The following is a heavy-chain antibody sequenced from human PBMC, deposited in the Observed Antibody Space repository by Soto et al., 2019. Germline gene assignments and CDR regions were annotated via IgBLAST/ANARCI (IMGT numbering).Heavy chain of an antibody. D-gene: IGHD1-26*01. CDR1: GGTFSSYA. Sequence: ASVKVSCKAFGGTFSSYAISWVRQAPGQGLEWMGGIIPIFGTANYAQKFQGRVTITADESTSTAYMELSSLRSEDTAVYYCARGRGLVGATTDYFDYWGQGTLVTVSS. CDR2: IIPIFGTA. J-gene: IGHJ4*02. V-gene: IGHV1-69*13. CDR3: ARGRGLVGATTDYFDY.